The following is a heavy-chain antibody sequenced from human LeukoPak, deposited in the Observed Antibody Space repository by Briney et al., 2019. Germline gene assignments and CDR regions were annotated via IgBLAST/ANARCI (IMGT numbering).Heavy chain of an antibody. CDR1: GGSISSYF. D-gene: IGHD6-13*01. CDR3: ARGYGPSYSSSRSRFDP. J-gene: IGHJ5*02. V-gene: IGHV4-4*07. CDR2: IYTSGTT. Sequence: SETLSLTCTVSGGSISSYFWSWIRQPAGKGLEWIGRIYTSGTTNYNPSLKSRVTMSLDTSKNQFSLKLISVTAADTAVYYCARGYGPSYSSSRSRFDPWGQGTLVTVSS.